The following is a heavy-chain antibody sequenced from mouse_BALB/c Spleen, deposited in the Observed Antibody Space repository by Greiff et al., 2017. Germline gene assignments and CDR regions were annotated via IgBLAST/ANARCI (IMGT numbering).Heavy chain of an antibody. D-gene: IGHD2-1*01. CDR3: GGGGNYAWFDY. J-gene: IGHJ3*01. CDR2: ILPGSGST. CDR1: GYTFSSYW. V-gene: IGHV1-9*01. Sequence: VQLQQSGAELMKPGASVKISCKATGYTFSSYWIEWVKQRPGHGLEWIGEILPGSGSTNYNEKFKGKATFTANTSSNTAYMKLSSLTSEDSAVYYCGGGGNYAWFDYWGQGTLVTVSA.